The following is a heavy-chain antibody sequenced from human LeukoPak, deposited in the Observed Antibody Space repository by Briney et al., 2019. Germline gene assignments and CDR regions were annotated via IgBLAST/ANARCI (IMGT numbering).Heavy chain of an antibody. CDR3: TTHLYYDYVWGSYRYFDY. V-gene: IGHV3-7*01. D-gene: IGHD3-16*02. J-gene: IGHJ4*02. CDR2: IKQDGSEI. CDR1: GFTFRMYW. Sequence: PGGSLRLSCATSGFTFRMYWMTWVRQAPGKGLEWVAHIKQDGSEIYYVDSVKGRFIISRDNAKNSLYLQMNSLRAEDTAVYYCTTHLYYDYVWGSYRYFDYWGQGTLVTVSS.